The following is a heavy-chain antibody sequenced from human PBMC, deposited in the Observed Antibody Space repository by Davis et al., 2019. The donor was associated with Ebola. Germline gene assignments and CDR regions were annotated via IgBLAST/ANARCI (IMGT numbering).Heavy chain of an antibody. V-gene: IGHV4-34*01. CDR2: INHSGST. CDR3: ARESPYCSGGSCYSGWFDP. J-gene: IGHJ5*02. CDR1: GGSFSGYY. Sequence: SDTLSPPCDAHGGSFSGYYWSWIRQPPGKGLEWIGEINHSGSTNYNPSLKSRVTLSVDTSKNPFSLKLSSVTAADTAVYYCARESPYCSGGSCYSGWFDPWGQGTLVTVSS. D-gene: IGHD2-15*01.